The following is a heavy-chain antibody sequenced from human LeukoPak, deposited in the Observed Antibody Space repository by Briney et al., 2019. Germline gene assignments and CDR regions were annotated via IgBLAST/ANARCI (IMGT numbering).Heavy chain of an antibody. CDR3: ARGVTVWYFDY. V-gene: IGHV4-59*01. CDR2: IYYSGST. Sequence: SETLSLTCTVSGGSISSYYWSWIRQPPGKGLEWIGYIYYSGSTNCNPSLKSRVTISVDTSKNQFSLKLSSVTAADTAVYYCARGVTVWYFDYWGQGTLVTVSS. J-gene: IGHJ4*02. CDR1: GGSISSYY. D-gene: IGHD3-16*01.